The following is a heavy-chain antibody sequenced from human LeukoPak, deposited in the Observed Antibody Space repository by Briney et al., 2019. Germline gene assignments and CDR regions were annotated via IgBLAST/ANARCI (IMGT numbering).Heavy chain of an antibody. Sequence: KTGGSLGLSCAASGFTFSSYSMNWVRQAPGKGLEWVSSISSSSSYIYYADSVKGRFTISRDNAKNSLYLQMNSLRAEDTAVYYCARSDFWGGYQAYDYWGQGTLVTVSS. CDR1: GFTFSSYS. J-gene: IGHJ4*02. V-gene: IGHV3-21*01. D-gene: IGHD3-3*01. CDR3: ARSDFWGGYQAYDY. CDR2: ISSSSSYI.